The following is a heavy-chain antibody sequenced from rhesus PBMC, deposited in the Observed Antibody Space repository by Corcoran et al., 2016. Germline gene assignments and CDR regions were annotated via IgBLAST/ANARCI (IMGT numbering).Heavy chain of an antibody. J-gene: IGHJ6*01. CDR1: GASISRNY. CDR3: AREYCSGGVCYEGWYGLDS. Sequence: QVQLQESGPGLVKPSETLPLTCAVSGASISRNYWIWIRPAPGKGLEWIGRIYGSGGSTDYNPSLKSRVTISRDTSKNQFSLKLSSVTAADTAVYYCAREYCSGGVCYEGWYGLDSWGQGVVVTVSS. V-gene: IGHV4S2*01. CDR2: IYGSGGST. D-gene: IGHD2-8*01.